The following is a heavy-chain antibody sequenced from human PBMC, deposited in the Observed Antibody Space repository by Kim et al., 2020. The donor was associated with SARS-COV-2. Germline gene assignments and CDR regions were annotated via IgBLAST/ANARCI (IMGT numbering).Heavy chain of an antibody. CDR1: GYTFTGYY. CDR3: ARDGDGYNEQPFDY. CDR2: INPNSGGT. J-gene: IGHJ4*02. Sequence: ASVKVSCKASGYTFTGYYMHWVRQAPGQGLEWMGWINPNSGGTNYAQKFQGRVTMTRDTSISTAYMELSRLRSDDTAVYYCARDGDGYNEQPFDYWGQGTLVTVSS. V-gene: IGHV1-2*02. D-gene: IGHD2-21*01.